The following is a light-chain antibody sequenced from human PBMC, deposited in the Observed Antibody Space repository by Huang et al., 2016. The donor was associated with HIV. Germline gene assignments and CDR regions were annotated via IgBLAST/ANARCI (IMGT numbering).Light chain of an antibody. CDR1: QSVSSN. V-gene: IGKV3-15*01. CDR3: QQYNNWPRT. J-gene: IGKJ1*01. CDR2: AAS. Sequence: EIVMTQSPATLSVSPGERAPLSCRASQSVSSNLALYQQKPGQAPRLLIYAASTRATGIPARFSGSGSGTEFTLTISSLQSEDFAVYYCQQYNNWPRTFGQGTKVEIK.